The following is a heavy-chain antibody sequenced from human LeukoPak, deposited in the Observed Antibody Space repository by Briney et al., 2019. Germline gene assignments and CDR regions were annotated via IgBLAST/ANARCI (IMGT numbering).Heavy chain of an antibody. CDR1: GFSVSSIY. J-gene: IGHJ4*02. CDR2: IYSGGST. V-gene: IGHV3-53*01. CDR3: ARDRPYSSSWFVDY. D-gene: IGHD6-13*01. Sequence: GGSLRLSCAASGFSVSSIYMSWVRQAPGKGLEWVSVIYSGGSTYYADSVKGRFTISRDNSKNTLYLQMNSLRAEDTAVYYCARDRPYSSSWFVDYWGQGTLVTVSS.